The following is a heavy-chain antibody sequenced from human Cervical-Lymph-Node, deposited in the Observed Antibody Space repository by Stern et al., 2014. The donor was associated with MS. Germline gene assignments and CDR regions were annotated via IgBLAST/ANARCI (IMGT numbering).Heavy chain of an antibody. Sequence: QVQLQESGPGLVKPSQTLSLTCTVSGGSISSGGYYWSLIRQNPGKGLEWVGSIYYNGDTYYNPSLKSRVTISLDASNNQFSLKLTSVTAADSAKYFCTRLDVTVEAFDPWGQGTLVTVSS. CDR1: GGSISSGGYY. CDR2: IYYNGDT. J-gene: IGHJ5*02. CDR3: TRLDVTVEAFDP. D-gene: IGHD3-9*01. V-gene: IGHV4-31*03.